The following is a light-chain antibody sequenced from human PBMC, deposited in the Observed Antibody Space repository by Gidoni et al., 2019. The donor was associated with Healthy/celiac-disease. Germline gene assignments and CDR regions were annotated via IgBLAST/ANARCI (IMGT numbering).Light chain of an antibody. V-gene: IGKV1-13*02. CDR2: DAS. CDR1: QGISSA. J-gene: IGKJ1*01. Sequence: AIQLTQSPSSLSASVGDRVTITCRASQGISSALAWYQQKPGKAPKLLIYDASSLESGVPSRFRGSGSGTDFTLTISRLQPEDFATYYCQQFNSYPRTFXHXTKVEIK. CDR3: QQFNSYPRT.